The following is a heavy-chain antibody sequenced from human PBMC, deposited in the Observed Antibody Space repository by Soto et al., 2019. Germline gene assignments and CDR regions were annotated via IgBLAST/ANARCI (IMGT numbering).Heavy chain of an antibody. D-gene: IGHD3-3*02. J-gene: IGHJ4*02. Sequence: GGSLRLSCAASGFTFSNAWMNWVRQAPGKGLEWVGRIKSKTDGGTTDYAAPVKGRFTISRDDSKNTLYLQMNSLKTEDTAAYYCTTVYIFGVVISSDYWGQGTLVTVSS. CDR3: TTVYIFGVVISSDY. CDR2: IKSKTDGGTT. CDR1: GFTFSNAW. V-gene: IGHV3-15*07.